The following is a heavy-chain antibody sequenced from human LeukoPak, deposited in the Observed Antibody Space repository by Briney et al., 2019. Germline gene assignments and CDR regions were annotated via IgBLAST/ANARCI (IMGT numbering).Heavy chain of an antibody. J-gene: IGHJ4*02. CDR3: ASTATTVTTLGVFDY. CDR1: GFTFSSYS. D-gene: IGHD4-17*01. CDR2: ISSSSSYI. Sequence: GGSLRLSCAASGFTFSSYSMNWVRQAPGKGLEWVSSISSSSSYIYYADSVKGRFTISRDNAKNSLYLQMNSLGAEDTAVYYCASTATTVTTLGVFDYWGQGTLVTVSS. V-gene: IGHV3-21*01.